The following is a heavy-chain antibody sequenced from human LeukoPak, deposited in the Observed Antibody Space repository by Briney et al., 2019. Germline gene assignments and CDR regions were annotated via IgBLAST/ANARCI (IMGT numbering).Heavy chain of an antibody. D-gene: IGHD2-21*02. J-gene: IGHJ3*02. CDR2: INWNGGST. CDR1: GFTLDDYG. Sequence: GGSLRLSCAASGFTLDDYGMSWVRQAPGKGLEWVSDINWNGGSTGYADSVKGRFTISRDNTKNSLYLQMNSLRAEDTALYYCARDRESCGGDCYSSNDAFDIWGQGTMVTVSS. V-gene: IGHV3-20*04. CDR3: ARDRESCGGDCYSSNDAFDI.